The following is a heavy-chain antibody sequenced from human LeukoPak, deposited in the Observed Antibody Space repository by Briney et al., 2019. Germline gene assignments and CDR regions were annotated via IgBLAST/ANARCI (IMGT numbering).Heavy chain of an antibody. Sequence: PGGSLILCCAASGFTFSSYAMSWVRRAPGKGLEWVSAISGSGGSTYYADSVKGRFTISRDKSKSTMYLQMSSLRAEDTALYYCAKLDYWRGSQYWGRGTLVTVSS. V-gene: IGHV3-23*01. J-gene: IGHJ4*02. CDR1: GFTFSSYA. CDR3: AKLDYWRGSQY. CDR2: ISGSGGST. D-gene: IGHD2/OR15-2a*01.